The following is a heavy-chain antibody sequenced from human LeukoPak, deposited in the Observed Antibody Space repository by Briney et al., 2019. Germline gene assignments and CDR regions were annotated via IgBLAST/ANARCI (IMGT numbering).Heavy chain of an antibody. CDR1: GGTFSSYA. Sequence: GASVKVSCKASGGTFSSYAISWVRQAPGQGLEWMGGIIPIFGTANYAQKFQGRVTITADGSTSTAYMELSSLRSEDTAVYYCAMDNTAMDPGRDYYYYYMDVWGKGTTVTISS. J-gene: IGHJ6*03. V-gene: IGHV1-69*13. CDR3: AMDNTAMDPGRDYYYYYMDV. D-gene: IGHD5-18*01. CDR2: IIPIFGTA.